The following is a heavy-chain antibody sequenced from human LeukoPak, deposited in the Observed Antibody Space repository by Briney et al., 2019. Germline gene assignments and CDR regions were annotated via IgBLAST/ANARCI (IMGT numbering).Heavy chain of an antibody. V-gene: IGHV3-23*01. Sequence: GGSLRLSCAASGFTFSSYAMSWVRQAPGKGLEWISAISGSGGNTYYADSVKGRSTISRDKSKNMLSLQMNSLRAEDTAVYYCARDGIAYCGGDCYSDYWGQGTLVTVSS. CDR2: ISGSGGNT. CDR3: ARDGIAYCGGDCYSDY. J-gene: IGHJ4*02. D-gene: IGHD2-21*01. CDR1: GFTFSSYA.